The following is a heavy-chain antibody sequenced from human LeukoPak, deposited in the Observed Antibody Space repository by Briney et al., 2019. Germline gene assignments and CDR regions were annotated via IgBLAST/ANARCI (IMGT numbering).Heavy chain of an antibody. V-gene: IGHV1-18*01. CDR1: GYTFTSYG. CDR2: ISAYNGNT. J-gene: IGHJ4*02. D-gene: IGHD7-27*01. CDR3: ARHSQRSGDLGSARNFDY. Sequence: ASVKVSCKASGYTFTSYGISWVRQAPGQGLEWMGWISAYNGNTNYAQKLQGRVTMTTDTSTSTAYMELRSLRSDDTAVYYCARHSQRSGDLGSARNFDYWGQGTLVTVSS.